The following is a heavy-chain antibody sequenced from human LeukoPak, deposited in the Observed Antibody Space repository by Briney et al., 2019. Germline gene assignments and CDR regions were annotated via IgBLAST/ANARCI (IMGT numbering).Heavy chain of an antibody. V-gene: IGHV3-30*18. Sequence: GGSLRLSCAASGFTFSSFGMHWLRQVPGKGLEGGAVISHDGNKKHYADSVKGRFTISRDNSKNTLYLQMNSLRAEDTAVYYCAKVSIVATITGGDYWGQGTLVTVSS. D-gene: IGHD5-12*01. J-gene: IGHJ4*02. CDR1: GFTFSSFG. CDR3: AKVSIVATITGGDY. CDR2: ISHDGNKK.